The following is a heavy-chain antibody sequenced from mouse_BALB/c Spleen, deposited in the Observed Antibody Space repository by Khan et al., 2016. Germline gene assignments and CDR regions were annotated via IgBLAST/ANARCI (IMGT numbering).Heavy chain of an antibody. J-gene: IGHJ2*01. V-gene: IGHV1-15*01. CDR2: VDPETGGT. CDR3: TRKGIFYGNYDFDY. CDR1: GYTFSDYE. Sequence: QVQLQQSGAELVRPGASVTLSCKASGYTFSDYEMHWVKQTPVHGLEWIGAVDPETGGTAYNQKFKGQATLTAGRSSSTAYMELRSLTSEDSAVXYCTRKGIFYGNYDFDYWGQGTTLTVSS. D-gene: IGHD2-1*01.